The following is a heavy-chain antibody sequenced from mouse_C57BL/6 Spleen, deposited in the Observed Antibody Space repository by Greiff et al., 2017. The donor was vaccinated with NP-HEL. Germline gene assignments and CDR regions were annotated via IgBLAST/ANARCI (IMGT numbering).Heavy chain of an antibody. CDR1: GYTFTEYT. Sequence: VQLQQSGAELVKPGASVKLSCKASGYTFTEYTIHWVKQRSGQGLEWIGWFYPGSGSIKYNEKFKDKATLTADKSSSTVYMELSRLTSEDSAVYFCARHEAPTPLYSNYVFDHWGQGTTLTVSS. D-gene: IGHD2-5*01. CDR3: ARHEAPTPLYSNYVFDH. J-gene: IGHJ2*01. V-gene: IGHV1-62-2*01. CDR2: FYPGSGSI.